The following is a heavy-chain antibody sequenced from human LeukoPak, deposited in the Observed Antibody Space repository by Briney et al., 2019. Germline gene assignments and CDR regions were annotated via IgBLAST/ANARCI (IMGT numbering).Heavy chain of an antibody. CDR1: GYTFTSYG. CDR3: ARARTTVTTSEDYYYGMDV. V-gene: IGHV1-18*01. CDR2: ISAYNGNT. J-gene: IGHJ6*02. Sequence: ASVKVSCKASGYTFTSYGISWVRQAPGQGLEWMGWISAYNGNTNYAQKLQGRVTMTTDTSTSTAYMELRSLRSDDTAVYYCARARTTVTTSEDYYYGMDVWGQGTTDTVSS. D-gene: IGHD4-17*01.